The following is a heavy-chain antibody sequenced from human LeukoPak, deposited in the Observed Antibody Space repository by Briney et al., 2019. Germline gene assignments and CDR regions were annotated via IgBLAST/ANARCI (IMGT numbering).Heavy chain of an antibody. V-gene: IGHV3-21*01. CDR1: GFTFSRYS. CDR2: ISSSSSYI. CDR3: ARDRIIYGDYGDAFDI. D-gene: IGHD4-17*01. Sequence: PGGSLRLSCAASGFTFSRYSMNWVRQAPGRGLEWVSAISSSSSYIYYADSLKGRFTISRDNAKNSLYLQMNSLRAEDTAVYFCARDRIIYGDYGDAFDIWDQGTMVTVSS. J-gene: IGHJ3*02.